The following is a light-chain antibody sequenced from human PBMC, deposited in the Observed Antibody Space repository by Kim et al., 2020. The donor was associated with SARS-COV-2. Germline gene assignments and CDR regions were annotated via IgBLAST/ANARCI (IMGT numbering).Light chain of an antibody. CDR1: NIGSKS. Sequence: APGKTARITCGGNNIGSKSVNWNQQKPGQAPVLVIYYDSDRPSGIPERFSGSNSGNTATLTISRVEAGDEADYYCQVWDSSSDHPVFGGGTQLTVL. V-gene: IGLV3-21*04. CDR2: YDS. CDR3: QVWDSSSDHPV. J-gene: IGLJ3*02.